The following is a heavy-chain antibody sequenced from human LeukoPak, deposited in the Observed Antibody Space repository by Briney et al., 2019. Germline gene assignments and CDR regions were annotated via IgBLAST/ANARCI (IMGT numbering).Heavy chain of an antibody. V-gene: IGHV1-24*01. CDR1: GYTLTELS. J-gene: IGHJ4*02. CDR3: ATAKLLWFGESSAPIDY. CDR2: FDPEDGET. D-gene: IGHD3-10*01. Sequence: ASVKVSCKVSGYTLTELSMHWVRQAPGKGLEWKGGFDPEDGETIYAQKFQGRVTMTEDTSTDTAYMELSSLRSEDTAVYYCATAKLLWFGESSAPIDYWGQGTLVTVSS.